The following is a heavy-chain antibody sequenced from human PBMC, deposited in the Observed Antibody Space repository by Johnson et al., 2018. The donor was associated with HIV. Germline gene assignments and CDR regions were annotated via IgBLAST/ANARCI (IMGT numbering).Heavy chain of an antibody. CDR3: TSTIDMVPTGRSYDAFDI. CDR2: IKQDGSEK. CDR1: GFTFSSHW. D-gene: IGHD5-12*01. V-gene: IGHV3-7*05. Sequence: VQLVESGGGLVQPGGSLRLSCVASGFTFSSHWMTWVRQAPGKGLEWVANIKQDGSEKYYAASVKGRFTIPRDDSTNTAYLQMNSLTTEDTAVYYCTSTIDMVPTGRSYDAFDIWGQGTMVTVSS. J-gene: IGHJ3*02.